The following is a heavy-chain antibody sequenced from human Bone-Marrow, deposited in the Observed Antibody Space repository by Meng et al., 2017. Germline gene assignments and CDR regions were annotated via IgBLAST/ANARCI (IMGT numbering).Heavy chain of an antibody. CDR1: GFTFSSYS. J-gene: IGHJ6*02. Sequence: GESLKISCAASGFTFSSYSMNWVRQAPGKGLEWVGFIRSKAYGGTTEYAASVKGRFTISRDDSKSIAYLQMNSLKTEDTAVYYCTRSTDHDSSGWYIYYYYYGMDVWGQGTTVTVSS. CDR3: TRSTDHDSSGWYIYYYYYGMDV. CDR2: IRSKAYGGTT. V-gene: IGHV3-49*02. D-gene: IGHD6-19*01.